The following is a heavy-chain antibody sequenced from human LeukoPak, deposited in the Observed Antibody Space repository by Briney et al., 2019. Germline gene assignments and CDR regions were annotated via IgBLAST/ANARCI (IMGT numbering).Heavy chain of an antibody. CDR1: GFTFSDYY. J-gene: IGHJ3*02. V-gene: IGHV3-11*01. Sequence: RGSLRLSCAASGFTFSDYYMSWIRQAPGKGLEWVSYISSSGSTIYYADSVKGRFTISRDNAKNSLYLQMNSLRAEDTAVYYCARVATTEYAFDIWGQGTMVTVSS. CDR2: ISSSGSTI. D-gene: IGHD1-1*01. CDR3: ARVATTEYAFDI.